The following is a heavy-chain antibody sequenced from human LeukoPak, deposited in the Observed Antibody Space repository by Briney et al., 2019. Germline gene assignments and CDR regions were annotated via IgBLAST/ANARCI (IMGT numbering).Heavy chain of an antibody. V-gene: IGHV1-18*01. J-gene: IGHJ2*01. D-gene: IGHD6-6*01. CDR2: ISADNGNT. CDR3: ARGSSSDYWYFDL. CDR1: GYTFTSYH. Sequence: ASVKVSCKTSGYTFTSYHITWVRQAPGQGLEWMGWISADNGNTNYAQKFQGRVTMTTDTSTSTAYMELRSLRFDDTAVYYCARGSSSDYWYFDLWGRGTLVTVSS.